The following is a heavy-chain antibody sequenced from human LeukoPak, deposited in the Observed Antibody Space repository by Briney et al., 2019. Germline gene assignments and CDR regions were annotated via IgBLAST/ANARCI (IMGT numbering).Heavy chain of an antibody. CDR1: GYTFTGYD. V-gene: IGHV1-8*01. Sequence: PWASVKVSCKASGYTFTGYDINWVRQATGQGLEWMGWMNPNSGNTGYAQKFQGRVTMTRNTSISTAYMELSSLRSEDTAVYYCARGIRFLEWLLQDPYYYYYGMDVWGQGTTVTVSS. CDR2: MNPNSGNT. D-gene: IGHD3-3*01. CDR3: ARGIRFLEWLLQDPYYYYYGMDV. J-gene: IGHJ6*02.